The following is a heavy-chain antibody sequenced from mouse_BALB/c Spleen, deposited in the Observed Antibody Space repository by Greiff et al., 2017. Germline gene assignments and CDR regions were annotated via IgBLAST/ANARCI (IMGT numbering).Heavy chain of an antibody. J-gene: IGHJ2*01. CDR1: GYTFTSYY. CDR3: TREEGYRYDGEVGFDY. Sequence: QVQLQQPGAELVKPGASVKLSCKASGYTFTSYYMYWVKQRPGQGLEWIGGINPSNGGTNFNEKFKSKATLTVDKSSSTAYMQLSSLTSEDSAVYYCTREEGYRYDGEVGFDYWGQGTTLTVSS. CDR2: INPSNGGT. D-gene: IGHD2-14*01. V-gene: IGHV1S81*02.